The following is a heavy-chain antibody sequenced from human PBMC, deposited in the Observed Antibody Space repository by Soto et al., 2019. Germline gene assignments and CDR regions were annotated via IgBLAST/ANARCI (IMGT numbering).Heavy chain of an antibody. V-gene: IGHV4-39*07. J-gene: IGHJ4*02. CDR1: GGSISSSSYY. CDR3: ARGPPGWLQPLDY. Sequence: TSETLSLTCTVSGGSISSSSYYWGWIRQPPGRGLEWIGSIYYSGSTYYNPSLKSRVTISVDTSKNQFSLKLSSVTAEDTAVYYCARGPPGWLQPLDYWGQGTLVTVSS. CDR2: IYYSGST. D-gene: IGHD5-12*01.